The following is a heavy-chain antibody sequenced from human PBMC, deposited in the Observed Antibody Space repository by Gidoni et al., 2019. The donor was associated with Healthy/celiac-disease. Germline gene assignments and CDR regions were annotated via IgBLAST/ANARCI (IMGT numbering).Heavy chain of an antibody. V-gene: IGHV5-51*03. Sequence: EVQLVPSGAEVQKPGESLEISCKGSGSSLPIYLNGWVRQMPGKGLECMGIIFPGDSDTRYSPSFQGQVTISADKSISTAYLQWSSLKASDTARYYCARSFDSSWYTGDDYWGQGTLVTVSS. D-gene: IGHD6-13*01. J-gene: IGHJ4*02. CDR2: IFPGDSDT. CDR1: GSSLPIYL. CDR3: ARSFDSSWYTGDDY.